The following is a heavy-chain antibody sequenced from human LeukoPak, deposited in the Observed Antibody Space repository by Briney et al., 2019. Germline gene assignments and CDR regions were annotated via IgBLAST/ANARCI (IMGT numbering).Heavy chain of an antibody. CDR2: INPNSGVT. V-gene: IGHV1-2*02. J-gene: IGHJ6*03. CDR3: ARVPNYYYHMDV. Sequence: ASVKVSCKASGYTFTGYYMHWVRQAPGQGLEWMGWINPNSGVTNYAQKLQGRVTMTRETSISTAYMELSRLRSDDTVVYYCARVPNYYYHMDVWGKGTTVTVSS. CDR1: GYTFTGYY.